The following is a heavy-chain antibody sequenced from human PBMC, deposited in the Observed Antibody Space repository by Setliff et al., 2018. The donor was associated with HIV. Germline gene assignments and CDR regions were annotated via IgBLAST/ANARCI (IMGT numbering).Heavy chain of an antibody. D-gene: IGHD5-18*01. CDR1: GGSIRIYY. CDR2: IHTSGNT. V-gene: IGHV4-4*07. Sequence: SETLSLTCTVSGGSIRIYYWNWIRQPAGKGLEWIGRIHTSGNTNYNPSLKSRVTMSVDTSKNHFSLKLSSVTAADTAVYYCARDLSGYSYGSYYYYMDVWGKGTTVTV. J-gene: IGHJ6*03. CDR3: ARDLSGYSYGSYYYYMDV.